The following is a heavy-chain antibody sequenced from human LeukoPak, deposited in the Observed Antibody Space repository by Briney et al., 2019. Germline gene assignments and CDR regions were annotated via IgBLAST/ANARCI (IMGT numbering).Heavy chain of an antibody. V-gene: IGHV3-11*04. J-gene: IGHJ3*02. D-gene: IGHD1-26*01. CDR1: GFTFSDYY. CDR3: ASLSYSGESAFDI. CDR2: ISSSGTTI. Sequence: GGSLRLSCAASGFTFSDYYMSWIRQAPGKGLEWVSYISSSGTTIYYADSVKGRFTISRDNAKNSLYLQMNSLRAEDTAVYYCASLSYSGESAFDIWGQGTTVTVSS.